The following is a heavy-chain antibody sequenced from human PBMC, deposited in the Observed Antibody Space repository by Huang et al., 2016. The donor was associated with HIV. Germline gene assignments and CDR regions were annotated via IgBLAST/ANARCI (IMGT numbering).Heavy chain of an antibody. CDR2: TSYSGST. D-gene: IGHD6-25*01. V-gene: IGHV4-59*01. CDR3: AREFSTLTRARAADY. Sequence: QVQLQESGPGLVKPSETLSLTCTVSGGSIRSNYWSWIRQPPGKGLEWIGSTSYSGSTNYDPSPKSRVTIFVDTSQNQLSLKVNSVTAADTAVYYCAREFSTLTRARAADYWGQGALVTVSS. J-gene: IGHJ4*02. CDR1: GGSIRSNY.